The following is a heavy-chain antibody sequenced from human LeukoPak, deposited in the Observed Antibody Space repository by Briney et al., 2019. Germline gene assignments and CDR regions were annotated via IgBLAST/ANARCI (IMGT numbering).Heavy chain of an antibody. CDR1: GYTFTSYA. J-gene: IGHJ4*02. D-gene: IGHD6-19*01. V-gene: IGHV1-3*03. CDR3: ARDLYSSGRQYYFDY. Sequence: ASVKVSCKASGYTFTSYAMHWVRQAPGQRLEWMGWINAGNGNTKYSQEFQGRVTITRDTSASTAYMELSSLRSEDMAVYYCARDLYSSGRQYYFDYWGQGTLVTVSS. CDR2: INAGNGNT.